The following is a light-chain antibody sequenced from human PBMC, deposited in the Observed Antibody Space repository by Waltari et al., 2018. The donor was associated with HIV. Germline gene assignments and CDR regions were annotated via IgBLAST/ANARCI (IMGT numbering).Light chain of an antibody. Sequence: QSVLTQPASVSGSPGQSITISCTGTNSDVGGYGYVSWYQQHPGKDPQTLIYEVTHRPSGISSRFAGSKAGNTASMTISGLQAEDEADYYCSSYTATTAILFGGGTKVTVL. CDR2: EVT. J-gene: IGLJ3*02. CDR1: NSDVGGYGY. V-gene: IGLV2-14*01. CDR3: SSYTATTAIL.